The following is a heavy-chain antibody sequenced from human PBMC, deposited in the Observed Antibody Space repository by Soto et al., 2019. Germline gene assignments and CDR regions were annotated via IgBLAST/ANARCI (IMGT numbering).Heavy chain of an antibody. CDR2: LYYSGST. CDR1: GGSISSGGYY. V-gene: IGHV4-31*03. Sequence: QVQLQESGPGLVKPSQTLSLTCTVSGGSISSGGYYWSWIRQHPGKGLECIGYLYYSGSTYYNPSLKSRVTISVDTSKNQFSLKLSSVTAADTAVYYCATNGDYYDTSGPKYFPHWGQGTLVTVSS. J-gene: IGHJ1*01. CDR3: ATNGDYYDTSGPKYFPH. D-gene: IGHD3-22*01.